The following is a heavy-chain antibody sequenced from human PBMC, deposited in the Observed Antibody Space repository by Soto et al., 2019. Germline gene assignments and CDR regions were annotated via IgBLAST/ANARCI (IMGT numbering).Heavy chain of an antibody. CDR1: GGSISSYY. D-gene: IGHD4-17*01. Sequence: ASETLSLTCTVSGGSISSYYWSWIRQPPGKGLEWIGYIYYSGSTNYNPSLKSRVTISVDTSKNQFSLKLSSVTAADTAVYYCARVKDYGDYYFDYWGQGTLVTVSS. J-gene: IGHJ4*02. V-gene: IGHV4-59*01. CDR2: IYYSGST. CDR3: ARVKDYGDYYFDY.